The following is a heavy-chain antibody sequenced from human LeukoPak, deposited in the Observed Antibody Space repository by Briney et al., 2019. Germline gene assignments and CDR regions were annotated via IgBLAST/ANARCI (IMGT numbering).Heavy chain of an antibody. CDR1: GFTFSDYY. V-gene: IGHV3-11*01. D-gene: IGHD5-12*01. J-gene: IGHJ4*02. CDR2: ISSSGSTI. Sequence: PGGSLRLSCAASGFTFSDYYMSWIRQAPGEGLEWVSYISSSGSTIYYADSVKGRFTISRDNAKNSLYLQMNSLRAEDTAVYYCARGHVDIVATPDDYWGQGTLVTVSS. CDR3: ARGHVDIVATPDDY.